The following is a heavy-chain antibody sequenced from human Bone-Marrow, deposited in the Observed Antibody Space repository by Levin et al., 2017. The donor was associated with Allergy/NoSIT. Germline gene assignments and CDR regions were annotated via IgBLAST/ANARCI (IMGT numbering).Heavy chain of an antibody. V-gene: IGHV3-23*01. CDR1: GFTFSSYA. CDR2: ISGSGGST. J-gene: IGHJ4*02. CDR3: AKVATDDYYGSGRHFDY. D-gene: IGHD3-10*01. Sequence: GGSLRLSCAASGFTFSSYAMSWVRQAPGKGLEWVSAISGSGGSTYYADSVKGRFTISRDNSKNTLYLQMNSLRAEDTAVYYCAKVATDDYYGSGRHFDYWGQGTLVTVSS.